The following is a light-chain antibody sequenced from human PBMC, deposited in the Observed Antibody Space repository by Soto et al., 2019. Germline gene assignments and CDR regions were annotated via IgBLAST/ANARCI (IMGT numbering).Light chain of an antibody. CDR2: AAS. Sequence: DIQMTQSPSSLSASVGDRVTITCRASQSIRSYLNWYQQKPGKAPKLLIYAASSLQGGVPSRLSGSGSRTDFTLTISSLQREDCAIYYCQQSSSTVLTFGGGTKVEIK. J-gene: IGKJ4*01. CDR3: QQSSSTVLT. V-gene: IGKV1-39*01. CDR1: QSIRSY.